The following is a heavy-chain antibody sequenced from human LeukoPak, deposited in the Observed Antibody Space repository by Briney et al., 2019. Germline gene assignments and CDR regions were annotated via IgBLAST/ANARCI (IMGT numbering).Heavy chain of an antibody. D-gene: IGHD2-2*01. J-gene: IGHJ5*02. Sequence: SETLSLTCTVSGGSISSGDYYWSWIRQPPGKGLEGIGYIYYSGSTYYNPSLKSRVTISVDTSKNQFSLKLSSVTAADTAVYYCARVSCSSTSCYWGSAYNWFDPWGQGTLVTVSS. V-gene: IGHV4-30-4*08. CDR3: ARVSCSSTSCYWGSAYNWFDP. CDR2: IYYSGST. CDR1: GGSISSGDYY.